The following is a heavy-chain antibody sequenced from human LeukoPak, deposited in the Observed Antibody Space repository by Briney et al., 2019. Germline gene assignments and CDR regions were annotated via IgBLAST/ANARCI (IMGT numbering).Heavy chain of an antibody. J-gene: IGHJ4*02. D-gene: IGHD3-9*01. CDR2: IIPIFGIA. CDR1: GGTFSSYA. CDR3: ATATYYDILTGYYNVNYFDY. Sequence: SVKVSCKASGGTFSSYAISWVRQAPGQGLEWMGGIIPIFGIANYAQKFQGRVTITADKSTSTAYMELSSLRSEDTAVYYCATATYYDILTGYYNVNYFDYWGQGTLVTVSS. V-gene: IGHV1-69*10.